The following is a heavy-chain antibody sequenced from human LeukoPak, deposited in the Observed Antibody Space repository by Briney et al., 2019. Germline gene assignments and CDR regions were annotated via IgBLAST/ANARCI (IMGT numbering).Heavy chain of an antibody. CDR2: IYPGDSDT. Sequence: GESLKISCKGSGYSFTSYWIGWVRQMPGKGLEWMGIIYPGDSDTRYSPSFQGQVTISADKSISTAYLQMNSLRAEDTAVYYCARDAGGGQRIGRQWLVTGYFDYWGQGTLVTVSS. CDR1: GYSFTSYW. CDR3: ARDAGGGQRIGRQWLVTGYFDY. D-gene: IGHD6-19*01. V-gene: IGHV5-51*01. J-gene: IGHJ4*02.